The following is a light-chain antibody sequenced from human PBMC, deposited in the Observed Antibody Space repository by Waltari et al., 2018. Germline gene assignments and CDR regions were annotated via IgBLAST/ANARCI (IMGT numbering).Light chain of an antibody. J-gene: IGKJ1*01. CDR1: QSVLYSSNNKNY. CDR3: QQYCSTPRT. V-gene: IGKV4-1*01. Sequence: DIVMTQSPDSLAVSLGERATIHCKSSQSVLYSSNNKNYLAWYQQKPGQPPKLLIYWASTRESGVPDRFSGSGSGTDFTLTISSLQAEDVAVYYCQQYCSTPRTFGQGTKVEIK. CDR2: WAS.